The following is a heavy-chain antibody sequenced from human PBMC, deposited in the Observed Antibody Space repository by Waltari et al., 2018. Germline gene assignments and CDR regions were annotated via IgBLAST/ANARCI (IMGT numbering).Heavy chain of an antibody. CDR1: GGYINSSHW. D-gene: IGHD5-18*01. CDR2: SYHSGST. CDR3: ARTRGYSYGIYYYYYYGMDV. J-gene: IGHJ6*02. Sequence: QVQLQESGPGLVKPSGTLSLTCAVSGGYINSSHWWSWVRQPPGKGLEWIWESYHSGSTNYNPSLKSRVTISVDKSKNQFSLKMNSVTAADTAVYYCARTRGYSYGIYYYYYYGMDVWGHGTTVTVSS. V-gene: IGHV4-4*02.